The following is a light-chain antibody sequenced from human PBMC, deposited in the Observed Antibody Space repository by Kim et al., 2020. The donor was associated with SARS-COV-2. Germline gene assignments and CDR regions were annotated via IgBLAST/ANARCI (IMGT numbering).Light chain of an antibody. CDR3: SSYTRSSTWV. CDR1: SSDICAYIY. J-gene: IGLJ3*02. Sequence: GQSITSSFHVTSSDICAYIYVPWYQQHPGKAPKLMIFDVSNRPSGVSNRFSGSNYGSTASLTISGLQAEDEAEYYCSSYTRSSTWVFGGGTQLTVL. V-gene: IGLV2-14*03. CDR2: DVS.